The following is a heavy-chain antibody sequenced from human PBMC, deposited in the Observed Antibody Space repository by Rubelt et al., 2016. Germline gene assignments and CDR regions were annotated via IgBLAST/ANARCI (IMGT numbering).Heavy chain of an antibody. Sequence: QVQLVESGGGVVQPGRSLRLSCAASGFTFSSYGMHWVRQAPGKGLEWVAVIWYDGSNKYYADSVKGRFTISRDNAKNSLYLQMNSLRAEDTAVYYCARMGSPYRSSSWWAFDYWGQGTLVTVSS. D-gene: IGHD6-13*01. CDR2: IWYDGSNK. J-gene: IGHJ4*02. V-gene: IGHV3-33*01. CDR3: ARMGSPYRSSSWWAFDY. CDR1: GFTFSSYG.